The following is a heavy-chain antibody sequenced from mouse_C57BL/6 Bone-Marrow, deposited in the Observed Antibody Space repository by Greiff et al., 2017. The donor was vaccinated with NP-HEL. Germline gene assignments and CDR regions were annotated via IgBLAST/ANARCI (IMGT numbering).Heavy chain of an antibody. J-gene: IGHJ2*01. CDR3: ARWGYYYGSSHY. V-gene: IGHV1-55*01. D-gene: IGHD1-1*01. Sequence: VQLQQPGAELVKPGASVKMSCKASGYTFTSYWITWVKQRPGQGLEWIGDIYPGSGSTNYNEKFKSKATLTVDTSSSTAYMQLSSLTSEDSAVYYCARWGYYYGSSHYWGQGTTLTVSS. CDR2: IYPGSGST. CDR1: GYTFTSYW.